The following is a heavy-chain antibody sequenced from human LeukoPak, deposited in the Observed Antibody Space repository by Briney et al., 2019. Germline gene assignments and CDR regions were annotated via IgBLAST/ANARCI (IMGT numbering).Heavy chain of an antibody. CDR1: GGTFSSYA. CDR3: ARDPAGAYIVATQGYGMDV. V-gene: IGHV1-69*13. Sequence: GASVKVSCKASGGTFSSYAISWMRQAPGQGLEWMGGIIPIFGTANYAQKFQGRVTITADESTSTAYMELSSLRSEDTAVYYCARDPAGAYIVATQGYGMDVWGQGTTVTVSS. D-gene: IGHD5-12*01. CDR2: IIPIFGTA. J-gene: IGHJ6*02.